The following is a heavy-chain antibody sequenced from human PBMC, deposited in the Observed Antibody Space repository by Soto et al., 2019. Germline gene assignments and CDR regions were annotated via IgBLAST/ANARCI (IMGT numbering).Heavy chain of an antibody. J-gene: IGHJ6*02. CDR1: GFTFSSYA. CDR2: ISGSGGGT. Sequence: GGSLRLSCAASGFTFSSYAMNWVRQAPGKGLEWVSAISGSGGGTNYADSVKGRVTISRDNSENTLSLQMNSLRAEDTAVYYCATDYYGMDVWGQGTTVTVSS. V-gene: IGHV3-23*01. CDR3: ATDYYGMDV.